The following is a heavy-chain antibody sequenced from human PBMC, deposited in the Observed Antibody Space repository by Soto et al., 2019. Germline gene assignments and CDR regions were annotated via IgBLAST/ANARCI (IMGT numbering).Heavy chain of an antibody. D-gene: IGHD2-8*01. CDR2: ISPYNGNT. J-gene: IGHJ6*02. V-gene: IGHV1-18*01. CDR1: GYTFTSYD. Sequence: ASAKVSCKASGYTFTSYDINWVRQATGQGLEWMGRISPYNGNTGYPQKLQGRLTLTTNTSTTTAYMELRSLRSDDTAVYYCARDPYHVLMVNAPNLYGMDVWGQGTTVTVSS. CDR3: ARDPYHVLMVNAPNLYGMDV.